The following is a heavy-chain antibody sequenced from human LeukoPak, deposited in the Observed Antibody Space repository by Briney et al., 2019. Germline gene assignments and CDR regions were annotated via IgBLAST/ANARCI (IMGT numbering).Heavy chain of an antibody. CDR1: GGSFSGYY. CDR3: AGRVQEGGPQYYFDY. J-gene: IGHJ4*02. CDR2: INHSGST. D-gene: IGHD1-1*01. Sequence: PSETLSLTCAVYGGSFSGYYWSWIRQPPGKGLEWIGEINHSGSTNYNPPLKSRVTISVDTSKNQFSLKLSSVTAADTAVYYCAGRVQEGGPQYYFDYWGQGTLVTVSS. V-gene: IGHV4-34*01.